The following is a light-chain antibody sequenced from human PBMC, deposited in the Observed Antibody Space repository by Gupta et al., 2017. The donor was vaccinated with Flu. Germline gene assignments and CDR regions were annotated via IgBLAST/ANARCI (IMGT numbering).Light chain of an antibody. CDR2: DAS. Sequence: DIQMTQSPSSLSASVGDRVTITCQASQDTSNYLNWYQQQPGKAPKLLIYDASNLETGVPSRFSGSGSGTDFTITISSLQPEDIATYYCQQYDNLPFTFGPGTKVDIK. CDR1: QDTSNY. V-gene: IGKV1-33*01. J-gene: IGKJ3*01. CDR3: QQYDNLPFT.